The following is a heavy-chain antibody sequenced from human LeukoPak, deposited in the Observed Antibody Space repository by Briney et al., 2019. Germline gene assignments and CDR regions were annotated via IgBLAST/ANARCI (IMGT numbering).Heavy chain of an antibody. D-gene: IGHD5-18*01. V-gene: IGHV3-7*03. Sequence: GGSLRLSCAASGFTFSSYWMSWVRQAPGKGLEWVANIKQDGSEKYYVDSVKGRFTISRDNSKNTLYLQMNSLRAEDTAVYYCAKERGYSYTEIDYWGQGTLVTVSS. CDR2: IKQDGSEK. CDR1: GFTFSSYW. J-gene: IGHJ4*02. CDR3: AKERGYSYTEIDY.